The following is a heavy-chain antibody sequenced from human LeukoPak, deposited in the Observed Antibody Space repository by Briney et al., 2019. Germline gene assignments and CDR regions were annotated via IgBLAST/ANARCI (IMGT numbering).Heavy chain of an antibody. CDR3: ARTGGGSCSGGSCYLLYGMDV. CDR2: MFYSGST. CDR1: GGSISSGGYY. D-gene: IGHD2-15*01. J-gene: IGHJ6*02. V-gene: IGHV4-31*03. Sequence: SETLSLTCTVSGGSISSGGYYWSWIRQHPGKGLEWIGYMFYSGSTYYNPSLKSGVTISVDTSKNQFSLKLSAVNAADTAVYYCARTGGGSCSGGSCYLLYGMDVWGQGTTVTVSS.